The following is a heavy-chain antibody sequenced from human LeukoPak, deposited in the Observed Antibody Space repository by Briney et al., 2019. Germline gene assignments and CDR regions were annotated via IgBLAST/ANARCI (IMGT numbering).Heavy chain of an antibody. D-gene: IGHD3-22*01. CDR3: ARDLNYYDSSGYLNLFDP. J-gene: IGHJ5*02. CDR1: GWSFSGYY. Sequence: MPSETLSLTCAVYGWSFSGYYWSWIRQPPGKVLEWIGEVNHCGSTSSNPSLKTQVTKTLDTDKNQFSLKLSAVTAADTAVYYCARDLNYYDSSGYLNLFDPWGQGTLVTVSS. CDR2: VNHCGST. V-gene: IGHV4-34*01.